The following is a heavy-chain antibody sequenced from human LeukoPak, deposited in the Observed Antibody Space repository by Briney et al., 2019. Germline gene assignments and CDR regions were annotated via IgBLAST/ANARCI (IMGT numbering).Heavy chain of an antibody. V-gene: IGHV3-66*01. J-gene: IGHJ4*02. CDR1: GFSVSYNY. CDR3: ARISGTLCFDL. Sequence: GGSLRLSCAASGFSVSYNYMSWVRQAPARGLEWVSVIYAGGGTYYADSVKGRFTISRDNSKNTVYLQMHSLRADDTAVYYCARISGTLCFDLWGLGTLVTVSS. D-gene: IGHD1-7*01. CDR2: IYAGGGT.